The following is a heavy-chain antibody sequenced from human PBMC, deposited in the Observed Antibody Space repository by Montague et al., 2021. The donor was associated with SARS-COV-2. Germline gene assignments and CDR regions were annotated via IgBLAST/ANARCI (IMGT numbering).Heavy chain of an antibody. V-gene: IGHV4-4*07. CDR3: ARTPTRPLSLDS. CDR1: GGSITGFS. Sequence: ETLSLTCAVSGGSITGFSWSWVRQPAGKGLEWIGRVTTSGTTNYSPSLMSRVTMSVDTSKNQFSLNLNSVTAADTAIYYCARTPTRPLSLDSWGQGTLVTVSS. D-gene: IGHD6-6*01. CDR2: VTTSGTT. J-gene: IGHJ4*02.